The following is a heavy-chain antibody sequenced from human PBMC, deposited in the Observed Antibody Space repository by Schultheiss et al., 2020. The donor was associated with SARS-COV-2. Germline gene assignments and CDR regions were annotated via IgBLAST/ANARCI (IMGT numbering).Heavy chain of an antibody. CDR2: INHSGST. CDR3: ARDNGYCSGGSCYAFDI. V-gene: IGHV4-34*01. D-gene: IGHD2-15*01. CDR1: GGSFSGYY. J-gene: IGHJ3*02. Sequence: SETLSLTCAVYGGSFSGYYWSWIRQPPGKGLEWIGEINHSGSTNYNPSLKSRVTISVDTSKNQFSLKLSSVTAAYTAVYYCARDNGYCSGGSCYAFDIWGQGTMVTVSS.